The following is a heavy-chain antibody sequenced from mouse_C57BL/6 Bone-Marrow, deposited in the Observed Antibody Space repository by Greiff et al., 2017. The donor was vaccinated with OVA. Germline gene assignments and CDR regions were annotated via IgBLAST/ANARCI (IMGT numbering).Heavy chain of an antibody. Sequence: VQLQQPGAELVKPGASVKMSCKASGYTFTSYWITWVKQRPGQGLEWIGDIYPGSGSTNYNEKFKSKATLTVDTSSSTSYMQLSSLTSEDSAVYYCARYRYYYGSSPAGCAYWGQGTLVTVSA. V-gene: IGHV1-55*01. CDR1: GYTFTSYW. CDR3: ARYRYYYGSSPAGCAY. CDR2: IYPGSGST. J-gene: IGHJ3*01. D-gene: IGHD1-1*01.